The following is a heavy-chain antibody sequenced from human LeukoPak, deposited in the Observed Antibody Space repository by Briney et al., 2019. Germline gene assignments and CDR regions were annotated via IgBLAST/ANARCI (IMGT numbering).Heavy chain of an antibody. J-gene: IGHJ3*02. CDR3: ARGGSYLSTFDI. V-gene: IGHV3-64*01. D-gene: IGHD1-26*01. Sequence: GGSLRLSCAASGFTFSSYAIHWVRQAPGKGLEYVSTISSNGGNTYYANSVKGRFTISRDNSKNTLYLQMNSLRAEDTAVYYCARGGSYLSTFDIWGQGTMVTVSS. CDR1: GFTFSSYA. CDR2: ISSNGGNT.